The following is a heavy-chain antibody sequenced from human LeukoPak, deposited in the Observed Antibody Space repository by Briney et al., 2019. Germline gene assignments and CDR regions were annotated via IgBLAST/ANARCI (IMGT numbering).Heavy chain of an antibody. Sequence: GASVKVSCKASGYTFTSYGISWVRQAPGQGLEWMGWISAYNGNTNYAQKLQGRVTMTTDTSTSTAYMELRSLRSDDTAVYYCARVHCSSTSCYNAYYYGMDVWGQGTTVTVSS. CDR3: ARVHCSSTSCYNAYYYGMDV. V-gene: IGHV1-18*01. J-gene: IGHJ6*02. D-gene: IGHD2-2*02. CDR2: ISAYNGNT. CDR1: GYTFTSYG.